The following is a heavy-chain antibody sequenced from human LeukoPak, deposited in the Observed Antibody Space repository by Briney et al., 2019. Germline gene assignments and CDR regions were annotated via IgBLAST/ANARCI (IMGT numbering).Heavy chain of an antibody. Sequence: PGGSLRLSCAASEFSFGSNCMSWVRQAPGKGLGWVGFIRSNAYGGTTEYAASVKGRFTISRDDSKSIAYQQMNSLKTEDTAVYYCTRLNYPMVRHSLYDYWGQGTLVTVS. V-gene: IGHV3-49*04. CDR3: TRLNYPMVRHSLYDY. CDR2: IRSNAYGGTT. J-gene: IGHJ4*02. D-gene: IGHD5-18*01. CDR1: EFSFGSNC.